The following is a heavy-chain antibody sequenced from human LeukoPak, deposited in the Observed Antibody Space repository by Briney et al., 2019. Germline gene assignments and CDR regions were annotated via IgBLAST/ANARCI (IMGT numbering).Heavy chain of an antibody. J-gene: IGHJ4*02. CDR2: ISSSSSYI. CDR3: ARAGDGGNYFDY. CDR1: GFTFSSYS. Sequence: GGSLRLSCAASGFTFSSYSMTWVRQAPGKGLEWVSSISSSSSYIYYADSVKGRFTISRDNAKNSLYLQMNSLRAEDTAVYYCARAGDGGNYFDYWGQGTLVTVSS. D-gene: IGHD7-27*01. V-gene: IGHV3-21*01.